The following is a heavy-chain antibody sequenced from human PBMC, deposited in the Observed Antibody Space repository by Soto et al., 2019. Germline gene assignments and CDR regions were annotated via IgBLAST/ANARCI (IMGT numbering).Heavy chain of an antibody. J-gene: IGHJ4*02. CDR1: GFTFNSYG. V-gene: IGHV3-30*18. CDR3: AKDTYYYSSSGYAVFDS. D-gene: IGHD3-22*01. Sequence: QVQLVESGGGVVQPGRSLRLSCAASGFTFNSYGIHWVRQAPGKGLEWVAVISHDGSKTNYADSVKGRFTISRDNSKDTVYLQMNSLRAEDTAVYYWAKDTYYYSSSGYAVFDSWGQGTLVTVCS. CDR2: ISHDGSKT.